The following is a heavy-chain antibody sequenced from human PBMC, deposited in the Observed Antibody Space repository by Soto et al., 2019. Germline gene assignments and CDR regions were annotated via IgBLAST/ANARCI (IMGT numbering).Heavy chain of an antibody. CDR1: GFTFSNGW. CDR2: IKSKTDGGTT. J-gene: IGHJ4*02. Sequence: EVQLVESGGGLVKPGGSLRLSCVASGFTFSNGWMSWVRQAPGKGLEWVGRIKSKTDGGTTDYAAPVKGRFIISRDDSKNTLYLQMDILKIEDTPVYYCTTDPFWFLQWLPTHDFAHWGQGTLVTVSS. V-gene: IGHV3-15*01. D-gene: IGHD3-3*01. CDR3: TTDPFWFLQWLPTHDFAH.